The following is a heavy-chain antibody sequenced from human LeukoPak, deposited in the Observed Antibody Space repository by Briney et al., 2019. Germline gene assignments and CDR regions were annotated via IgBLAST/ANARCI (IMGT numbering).Heavy chain of an antibody. V-gene: IGHV3-48*02. Sequence: GGSLRLSCAASGFTLSSYSMNWVRQAPGKGLEWVSYISSSSSTIYYADSVKGRFTISRDNAKNSLYLQMNSLRDEDTAVYYCARDLAVAGTYYYGMDVWGQGTTVTVCS. J-gene: IGHJ6*02. CDR2: ISSSSSTI. CDR3: ARDLAVAGTYYYGMDV. CDR1: GFTLSSYS. D-gene: IGHD6-19*01.